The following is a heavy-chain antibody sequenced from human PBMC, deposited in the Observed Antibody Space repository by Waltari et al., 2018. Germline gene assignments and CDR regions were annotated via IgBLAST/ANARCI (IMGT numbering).Heavy chain of an antibody. D-gene: IGHD3-10*01. V-gene: IGHV1-2*06. Sequence: QVQLVQSGAEVKKPGASVKVSCKASGYTFTGYYMPWVRQAPGQGLEWMGRINPNSGGTNYAQKFQGRVTMTRDTSISTAYMELSRLRSDDTAVYYCATVRPMVRGVNSKDYWGQGTLVTVSS. CDR3: ATVRPMVRGVNSKDY. J-gene: IGHJ4*02. CDR2: INPNSGGT. CDR1: GYTFTGYY.